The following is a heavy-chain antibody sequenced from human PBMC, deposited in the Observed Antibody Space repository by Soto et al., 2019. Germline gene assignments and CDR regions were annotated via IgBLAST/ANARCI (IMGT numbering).Heavy chain of an antibody. Sequence: GGSLRLSCAASGFTFSTYSMNWVRQAPGKGLEWLSYISGSGSTIYYADSMRGRFTISRDNANNSLYLQMNSLRDEDTAVYYCARTPAAGRYYYYGMDVWGQGTTVTVSS. CDR1: GFTFSTYS. J-gene: IGHJ6*02. CDR3: ARTPAAGRYYYYGMDV. D-gene: IGHD6-13*01. V-gene: IGHV3-48*02. CDR2: ISGSGSTI.